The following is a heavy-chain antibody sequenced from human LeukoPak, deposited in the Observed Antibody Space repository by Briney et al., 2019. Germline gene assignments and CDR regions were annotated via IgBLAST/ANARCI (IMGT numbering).Heavy chain of an antibody. CDR3: ARVLWFGELSTRWFDP. CDR1: GGSISSGSYY. Sequence: SETLSLNCSVSGGSISSGSYYWSWIRQPAGKGLEWIGRIYTSGSTNYNPSLKSRVTISVDTSKNQFSLKLSSVTAADTAVYYCARVLWFGELSTRWFDPWGQGTLVTVSS. CDR2: IYTSGST. V-gene: IGHV4-61*02. D-gene: IGHD3-10*01. J-gene: IGHJ5*02.